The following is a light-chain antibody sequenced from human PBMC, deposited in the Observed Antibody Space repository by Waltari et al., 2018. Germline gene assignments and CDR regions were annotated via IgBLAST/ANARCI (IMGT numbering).Light chain of an antibody. CDR1: QAVSRF. CDR2: DTS. J-gene: IGKJ1*01. Sequence: EIVLTQSPGTLSLSPGERATLSCRASQAVSRFLAWYQQKPGQAPRLLIYDTSTRATGIPDRFSGSGSGTDFSLTISRLEPEDFAVYYCQKYGSLPATFGQGTNVEIK. V-gene: IGKV3-20*01. CDR3: QKYGSLPAT.